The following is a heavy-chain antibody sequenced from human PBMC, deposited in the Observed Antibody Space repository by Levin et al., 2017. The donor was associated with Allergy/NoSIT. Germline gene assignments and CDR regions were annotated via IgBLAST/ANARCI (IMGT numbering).Heavy chain of an antibody. CDR1: GFTFSSYA. CDR3: VKWGLDFWSKFDY. Sequence: GGSLRLSCAASGFTFSSYAMTWVRQAPGKGLEWVSGISGSGGGTNYADSVKGRFTISRDSSKNTLYLLMNSLRAEDTAVYYCVKWGLDFWSKFDYWGQGTLVTVSS. J-gene: IGHJ4*02. CDR2: ISGSGGGT. D-gene: IGHD3-3*01. V-gene: IGHV3-23*01.